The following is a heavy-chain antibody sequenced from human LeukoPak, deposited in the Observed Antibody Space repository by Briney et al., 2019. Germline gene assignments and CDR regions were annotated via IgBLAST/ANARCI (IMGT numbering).Heavy chain of an antibody. CDR3: AKTQGYYDA. CDR1: GFTFSNYA. CDR2: IYGSDDKT. J-gene: IGHJ5*02. V-gene: IGHV3-23*01. D-gene: IGHD2-15*01. Sequence: GGSLRLSCVASGFTFSNYAMSWVRQAPGKGLELVSGIYGSDDKTVYGDAVKGRSTISRDNSKNTLYLQMNSLRADDTAVYYCAKTQGYYDAWGQGALVTVSS.